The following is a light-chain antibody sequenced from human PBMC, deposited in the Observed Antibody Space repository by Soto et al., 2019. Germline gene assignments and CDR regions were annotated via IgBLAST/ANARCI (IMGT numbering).Light chain of an antibody. CDR1: QSVSNNY. Sequence: EVVLTQSPGTLSLSPGERATLSCRASQSVSNNYLAWYQQKPGQSPKLLIFGSSDRATGIPDRFSGSGSGTDFILTISSLEPEDFAVYYCQQYGSSPPYTFGQGTTLEIK. CDR2: GSS. CDR3: QQYGSSPPYT. J-gene: IGKJ2*01. V-gene: IGKV3-20*01.